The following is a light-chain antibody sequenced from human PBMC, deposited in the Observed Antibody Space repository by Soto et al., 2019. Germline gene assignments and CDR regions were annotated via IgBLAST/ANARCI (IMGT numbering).Light chain of an antibody. Sequence: IRMTQSRSSLSASTGYRLTTTCRASQGISSYLAWYQQKPGKAPKLMXYAASTLQSGVPSRFSGSGSATDFTLTISCLQSEDFATYYCQQYYSYPRYTFGQGTKVDIK. CDR2: AAS. CDR1: QGISSY. CDR3: QQYYSYPRYT. V-gene: IGKV1-8*01. J-gene: IGKJ2*01.